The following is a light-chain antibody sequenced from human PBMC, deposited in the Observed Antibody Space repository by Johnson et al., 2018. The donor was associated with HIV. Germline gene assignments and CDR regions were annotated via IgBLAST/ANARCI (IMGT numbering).Light chain of an antibody. V-gene: IGLV1-51*01. CDR3: GTWDSSLSAYV. CDR2: DNN. J-gene: IGLJ1*01. CDR1: SSNIGNNY. Sequence: QPVLTQPPSVSAAPGQKVTISCSGSSSNIGNNYVSWYQQVPGAAPKLLIYDNNRRPSGIPAQFSGSKSGTSATLGITGLQTGDEADYYCGTWDSSLSAYVFGTWTKVTVL.